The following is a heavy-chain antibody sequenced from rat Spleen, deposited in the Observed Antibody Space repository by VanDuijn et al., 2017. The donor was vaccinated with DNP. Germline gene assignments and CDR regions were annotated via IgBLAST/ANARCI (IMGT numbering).Heavy chain of an antibody. V-gene: IGHV5-29*01. CDR1: GFTFSNYG. CDR2: ISYDGSDT. CDR3: AKHDGTEGIDFDY. D-gene: IGHD1-11*01. Sequence: EVQLVESGGGLVQPGRSLKLSCAASGFTFSNYGMHWIRQAPTKGLEWVATISYDGSDTYYRDSVKGRFTISRDNAKSSLSLQMDSLRSEDTATYYCAKHDGTEGIDFDYWGQGVMVTVSS. J-gene: IGHJ2*01.